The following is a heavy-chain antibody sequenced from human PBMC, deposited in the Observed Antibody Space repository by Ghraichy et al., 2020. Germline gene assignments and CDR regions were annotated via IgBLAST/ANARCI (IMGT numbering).Heavy chain of an antibody. CDR3: ARDWGEYYYDSRGYPPPTLYFDN. CDR2: ISAYNGYT. D-gene: IGHD3-22*01. Sequence: ASVKVSCKASGYTFTSYGINWVRQAPGQGLEWMGWISAYNGYTNYAQKLQGRVTMTTDTSTSTAYMELKSLSSDDTALYYCARDWGEYYYDSRGYPPPTLYFDNWGQGTLVTVSS. CDR1: GYTFTSYG. V-gene: IGHV1-18*01. J-gene: IGHJ4*02.